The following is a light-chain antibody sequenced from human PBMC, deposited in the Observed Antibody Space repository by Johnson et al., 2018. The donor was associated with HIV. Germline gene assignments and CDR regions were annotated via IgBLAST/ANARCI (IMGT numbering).Light chain of an antibody. J-gene: IGLJ1*01. V-gene: IGLV1-51*01. Sequence: QSILTQPPSVSAAPGQKVTISCSGSSSNIGNNYVSWYQQLPGTAPKLLIYDNNKRPSGIPDRFSGSKSGTSATLGITGLPTGDEADYYCGTWDSSLSAARVFGPGTKVTVL. CDR3: GTWDSSLSAARV. CDR2: DNN. CDR1: SSNIGNNY.